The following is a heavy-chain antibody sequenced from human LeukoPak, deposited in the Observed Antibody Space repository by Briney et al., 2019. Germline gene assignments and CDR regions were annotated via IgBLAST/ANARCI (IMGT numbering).Heavy chain of an antibody. J-gene: IGHJ4*02. Sequence: GESLQISCEASGYNFITYWIGWVRQMPGKGLEWVAIINPGDSDTRYSLSFQGRATISVDRSINTAYLQWSSLRASDTAIYYCARLPVYVSGKDYWGQGTLVTVSS. CDR2: INPGDSDT. CDR3: ARLPVYVSGKDY. CDR1: GYNFITYW. V-gene: IGHV5-51*01. D-gene: IGHD3-10*01.